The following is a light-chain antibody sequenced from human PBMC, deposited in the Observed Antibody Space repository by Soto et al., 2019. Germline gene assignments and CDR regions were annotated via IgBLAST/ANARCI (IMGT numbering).Light chain of an antibody. CDR1: QSVGRK. CDR2: DAS. Sequence: EIEMTQSPATLSVSPGERATLSCRSSQSVGRKLAWYQQKPGQAPRLLIYDASNRAMGVPARFSGSGSGTEFTLTISSLQSEDVAVYRGQQYDIWPPWTFGQGTKVEI. V-gene: IGKV3-15*01. J-gene: IGKJ1*01. CDR3: QQYDIWPPWT.